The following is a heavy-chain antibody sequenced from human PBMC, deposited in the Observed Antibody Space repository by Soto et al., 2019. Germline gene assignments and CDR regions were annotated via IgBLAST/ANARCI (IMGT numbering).Heavy chain of an antibody. Sequence: EVQLVESGGDLIQPGGSLRLSRAVSGFTVNTNYVTWVRQAPGKGLEWVSVMYTGGTTYYADSVKGRFTISRDNSKNTVYLQMNSLRAEDTAIYYCARGFYAGGRTLPFDYWGQGTLVTVSS. J-gene: IGHJ4*02. V-gene: IGHV3-53*01. D-gene: IGHD2-8*02. CDR2: MYTGGTT. CDR1: GFTVNTNY. CDR3: ARGFYAGGRTLPFDY.